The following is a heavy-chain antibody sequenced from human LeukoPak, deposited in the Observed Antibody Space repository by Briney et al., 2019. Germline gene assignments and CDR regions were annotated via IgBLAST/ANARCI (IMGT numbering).Heavy chain of an antibody. CDR1: GYNFISYG. D-gene: IGHD2-2*01. CDR3: ARSGFCTSSSCYRESDGLDF. J-gene: IGHJ3*01. V-gene: IGHV1-18*01. CDR2: VSGYNGNT. Sequence: GASVKDSCKASGYNFISYGVSWVRQAPGQGLEWMGWVSGYNGNTNYAQKMEYRVIMTTDPATSTAYMELRDLRSGDTAVYYCARSGFCTSSSCYRESDGLDFWGQGTMVTVSS.